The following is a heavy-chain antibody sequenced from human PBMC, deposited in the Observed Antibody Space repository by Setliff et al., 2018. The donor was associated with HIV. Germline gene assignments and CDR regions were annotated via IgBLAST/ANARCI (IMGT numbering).Heavy chain of an antibody. Sequence: ASVKVSCKASGYSLSKCGISWVRQAPGQGLEWMGWSSTDNGHTNYAQKLQGRVTMTTDTSTRTAYMELRGLTSEDTAVYYCARVAGGYYFDYWGQGTLVTVSS. CDR1: GYSLSKCG. V-gene: IGHV1-18*01. J-gene: IGHJ4*02. CDR2: SSTDNGHT. CDR3: ARVAGGYYFDY.